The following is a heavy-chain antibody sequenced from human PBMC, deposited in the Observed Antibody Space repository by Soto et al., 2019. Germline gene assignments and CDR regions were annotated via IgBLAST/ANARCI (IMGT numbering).Heavy chain of an antibody. CDR3: AHSRPPRLLDY. D-gene: IGHD6-6*01. Sequence: QITLKESGPTLVKPTQTLTLTCTFSGFSLSTSGVGVGWFRQPPGKALEWLALIYWDDDKRYSSSLNSRLTITKDTSKNQVVLTMTNMDPVDTATYYCAHSRPPRLLDYWGQGTLVTVSS. CDR1: GFSLSTSGVG. J-gene: IGHJ4*02. CDR2: IYWDDDK. V-gene: IGHV2-5*02.